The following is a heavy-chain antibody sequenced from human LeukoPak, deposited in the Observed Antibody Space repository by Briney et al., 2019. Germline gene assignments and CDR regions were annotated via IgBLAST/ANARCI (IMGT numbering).Heavy chain of an antibody. D-gene: IGHD4-17*01. CDR3: AQIHDYGIIY. V-gene: IGHV1-2*02. Sequence: TSVKVSCKASGYTFTVYYIHWVRQAQGPGLGWMGWINPNSGGTNYVQKFQGRVTMTRVTSISTAYMELSSLRSDHTAVYYCAQIHDYGIIYWGQGTLVTVSS. J-gene: IGHJ4*02. CDR2: INPNSGGT. CDR1: GYTFTVYY.